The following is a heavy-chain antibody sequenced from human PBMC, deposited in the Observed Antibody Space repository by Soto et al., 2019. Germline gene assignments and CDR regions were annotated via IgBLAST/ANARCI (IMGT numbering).Heavy chain of an antibody. CDR1: GFTFSNAW. CDR2: IKSKTDGGTT. J-gene: IGHJ4*02. D-gene: IGHD1-7*01. V-gene: IGHV3-15*01. Sequence: GGSLRLSCAASGFTFSNAWMSWVRQAPGKGLEWVGRIKSKTDGGTTDYAAPVKGRFTISRDDSKNTLYLQMNSLKTEDTAVYYCTTDESELELYYFDYWGQGTLVTISS. CDR3: TTDESELELYYFDY.